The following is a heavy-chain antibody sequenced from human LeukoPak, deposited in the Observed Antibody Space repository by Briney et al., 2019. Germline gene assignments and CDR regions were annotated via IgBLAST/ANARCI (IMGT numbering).Heavy chain of an antibody. J-gene: IGHJ3*02. CDR3: ARDLKGPVNDVFDI. D-gene: IGHD4-23*01. CDR1: GFTFRTYW. CDR2: SNSDGSTT. V-gene: IGHV3-74*01. Sequence: TGGSLRLSCAASGFTFRTYWMHWVRQAPGKGLVWVSHSNSDGSTTSYADSVKGRFTISRDNAKNTLYLQMNSLGAEDTAVYYCARDLKGPVNDVFDIWGQGTMVTVSS.